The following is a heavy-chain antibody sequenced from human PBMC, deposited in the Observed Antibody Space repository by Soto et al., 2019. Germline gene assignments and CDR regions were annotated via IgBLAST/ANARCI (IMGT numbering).Heavy chain of an antibody. CDR1: GYTFTSYG. V-gene: IGHV1-18*01. CDR2: ISAYNGNT. J-gene: IGHJ4*02. CDR3: EREMAYYGSGSYSDY. D-gene: IGHD3-10*01. Sequence: QVQLVQSGAEVKKPGASVKVSCKASGYTFTSYGISWVRQAPGQGLEWMGWISAYNGNTNYAQKLQGRVTMTTDTSTSTAYMELRSLRSDDTAVYYCEREMAYYGSGSYSDYWGQGTLVTVSS.